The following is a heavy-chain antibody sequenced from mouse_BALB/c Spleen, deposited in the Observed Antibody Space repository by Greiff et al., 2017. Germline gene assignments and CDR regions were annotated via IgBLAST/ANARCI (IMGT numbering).Heavy chain of an antibody. CDR1: GYSITSDYA. CDR2: ISYSGST. J-gene: IGHJ2*01. Sequence: EVKLMESGPGLVKPSQSLSLTCTVTGYSITSDYAWNWIRQFPGNKLEWMGYISYSGSTSYNPSLKSRISITRDTSKNQFFLQLNSVTTEDTATYYCARIRDYYGNYGYFDYWGQGTTLTVSS. V-gene: IGHV3-2*02. CDR3: ARIRDYYGNYGYFDY. D-gene: IGHD2-1*01.